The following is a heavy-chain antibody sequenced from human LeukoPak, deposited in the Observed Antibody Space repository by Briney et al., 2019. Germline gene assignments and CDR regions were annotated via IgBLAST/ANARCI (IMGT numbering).Heavy chain of an antibody. Sequence: GESLKISCKGSGYSFPSYWIAWVRQLPGKGLEWMGIIYPGDSDTRYSPSFQGQVTISAGKSISTAYLQWSSLKASDTAVYYCALPPPFPAPWGQGTLVTVSS. D-gene: IGHD2-2*01. CDR3: ALPPPFPAP. V-gene: IGHV5-51*01. CDR2: IYPGDSDT. CDR1: GYSFPSYW. J-gene: IGHJ4*02.